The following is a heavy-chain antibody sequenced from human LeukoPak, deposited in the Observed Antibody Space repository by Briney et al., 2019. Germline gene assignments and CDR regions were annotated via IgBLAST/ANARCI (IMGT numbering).Heavy chain of an antibody. Sequence: GGSLRLSCEASGFTFSNYAMSWVRQAPGKGLEWVSVISGGGVTTDYADSVKGRFTISRDNSKNTLHLQMNSLRAEDTAVYYCAKDASGSSRRWFDPWGQGTLVTVSS. CDR2: ISGGGVTT. D-gene: IGHD1-26*01. J-gene: IGHJ5*02. CDR3: AKDASGSSRRWFDP. V-gene: IGHV3-23*01. CDR1: GFTFSNYA.